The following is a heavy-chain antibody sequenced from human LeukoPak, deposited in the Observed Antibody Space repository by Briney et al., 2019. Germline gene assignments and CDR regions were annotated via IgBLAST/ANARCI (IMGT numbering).Heavy chain of an antibody. V-gene: IGHV1-2*04. Sequence: AASVKVSCKASGYTFTGYYMHWVRQAPGRGLEWMGWINPNSGGTNYAQKFQGWVTMTRDTSISTAYMELSRLRSDDTAVYYCARAGVTMVRGALWHFDYWGQGTLVTVSS. J-gene: IGHJ4*02. CDR3: ARAGVTMVRGALWHFDY. CDR2: INPNSGGT. CDR1: GYTFTGYY. D-gene: IGHD3-10*01.